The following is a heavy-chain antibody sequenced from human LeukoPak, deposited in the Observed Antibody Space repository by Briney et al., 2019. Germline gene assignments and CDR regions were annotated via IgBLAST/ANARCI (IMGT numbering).Heavy chain of an antibody. CDR2: IIPIFGTA. Sequence: SVKDSCKASGGTFSSYAISWVRQAPGQGLEWMGGIIPIFGTANYAQKFQGRVTITADESTSTAYMELSSLRSDDTAVYYCASTENAHAFDIWGQGTTVTVSS. J-gene: IGHJ3*02. D-gene: IGHD2-2*01. V-gene: IGHV1-69*13. CDR3: ASTENAHAFDI. CDR1: GGTFSSYA.